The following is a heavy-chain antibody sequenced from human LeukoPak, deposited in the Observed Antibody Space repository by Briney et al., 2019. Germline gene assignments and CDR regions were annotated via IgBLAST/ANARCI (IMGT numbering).Heavy chain of an antibody. CDR1: GYTFTSYG. V-gene: IGHV1-18*01. J-gene: IGHJ4*02. D-gene: IGHD5-12*01. Sequence: ASVKVSCKASGYTFTSYGISWVRRAPGQGLEWMGWISAYNGNTNYAQKLQGRVTMTTDTSTSTAYMELRSLRSDDTAVYYCAREYSGYDWGQFDYWGQGTLVTVSS. CDR3: AREYSGYDWGQFDY. CDR2: ISAYNGNT.